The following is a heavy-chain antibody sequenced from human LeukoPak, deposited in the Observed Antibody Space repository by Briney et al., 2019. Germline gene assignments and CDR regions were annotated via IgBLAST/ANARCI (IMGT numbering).Heavy chain of an antibody. CDR2: ISSDENNE. D-gene: IGHD5-12*01. J-gene: IGHJ4*02. Sequence: GGSLRLSCAASGFTFSRHAMHWVRQAPGKGLEWVAVISSDENNEYYADSVKGRFTISRDNSKNTLYLQMNSLRAEDTAVYYCARAWGGYDPNFDYWGQGTLVTVSS. CDR1: GFTFSRHA. V-gene: IGHV3-30*04. CDR3: ARAWGGYDPNFDY.